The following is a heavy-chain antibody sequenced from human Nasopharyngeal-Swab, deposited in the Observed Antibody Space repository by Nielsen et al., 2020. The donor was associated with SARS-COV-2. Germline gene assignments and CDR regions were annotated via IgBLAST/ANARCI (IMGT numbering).Heavy chain of an antibody. J-gene: IGHJ4*02. V-gene: IGHV4-39*01. D-gene: IGHD6-13*01. CDR3: ARLDVSAAGRDY. Sequence: WIRQYPGKGLEWIGSIYYSGSTYYNPSLKSRVTISVDTSKNQFSLKLSSVTAADTAVYYCARLDVSAAGRDYWGQGTLVTVSS. CDR2: IYYSGST.